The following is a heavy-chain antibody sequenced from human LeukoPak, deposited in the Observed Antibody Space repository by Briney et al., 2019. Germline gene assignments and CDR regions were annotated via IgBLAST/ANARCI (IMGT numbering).Heavy chain of an antibody. D-gene: IGHD2-21*01. V-gene: IGHV3-30*03. CDR2: ISYDGSNK. Sequence: GGSLRLSCAASGFTFSSYGMHWVRQAPGKGLEWVAVISYDGSNKYYADSVKGRFTISRDNAKNSLYLQMNSLRAEDTAVYYCARDTRSGIGVTPLCYWGQGTLVTVSS. J-gene: IGHJ4*02. CDR1: GFTFSSYG. CDR3: ARDTRSGIGVTPLCY.